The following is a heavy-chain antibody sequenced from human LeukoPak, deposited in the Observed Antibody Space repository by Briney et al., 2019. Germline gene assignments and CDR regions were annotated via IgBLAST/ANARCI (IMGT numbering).Heavy chain of an antibody. CDR2: IYYTGST. Sequence: SETLSLTCSVSGVSIDDYYWSWIRHPPGKRLEWVGYIYYTGSTKLNPSLKSRVTMSEDTSKNLLSLDLRSVTAADTAVYYCARSRDAYKYDYFDHWGRGTLVTVSS. CDR3: ARSRDAYKYDYFDH. D-gene: IGHD5-24*01. CDR1: GVSIDDYY. V-gene: IGHV4-59*01. J-gene: IGHJ4*01.